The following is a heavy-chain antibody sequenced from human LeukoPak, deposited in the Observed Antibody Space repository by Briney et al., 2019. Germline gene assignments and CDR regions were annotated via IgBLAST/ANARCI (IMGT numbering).Heavy chain of an antibody. CDR1: GFTFTSYN. CDR3: ARDSGNYLDAFDI. J-gene: IGHJ3*02. D-gene: IGHD1-7*01. V-gene: IGHV3-21*01. CDR2: ISSSSSYI. Sequence: PGGSLRLSCAASGFTFTSYNMNWVRQAPGKGLEWVSSISSSSSYIYYADSVKGRFTISRDNAKNSLYLQMNSLRAEDTAVYYCARDSGNYLDAFDIWGQGTMVTVSS.